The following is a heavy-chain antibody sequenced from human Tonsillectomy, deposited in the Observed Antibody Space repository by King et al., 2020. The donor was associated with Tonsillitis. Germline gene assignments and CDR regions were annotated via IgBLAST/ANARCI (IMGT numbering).Heavy chain of an antibody. CDR3: ARYVSGSFDY. CDR1: GGAISSSDHY. V-gene: IGHV4-39*01. J-gene: IGHJ4*02. Sequence: LQLQESGPGVVKPSETLSLTCTVSGGAISSSDHYWAWIRQPPGKGRGWIGYMYYSGTSFYNSSLKSRITISGGTSENRFSLKLSSVTAADTAVYFCARYVSGSFDYWGQGALVTVSS. CDR2: MYYSGTS. D-gene: IGHD1-26*01.